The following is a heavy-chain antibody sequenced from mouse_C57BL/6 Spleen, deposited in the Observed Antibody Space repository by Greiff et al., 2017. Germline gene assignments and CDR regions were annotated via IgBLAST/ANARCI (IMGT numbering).Heavy chain of an antibody. CDR1: GFTFSSYA. V-gene: IGHV5-4*01. J-gene: IGHJ2*01. CDR3: ARDRLLDY. CDR2: ISDGGSYT. Sequence: EVQLVESGGGLVKPGGSLKLSCAASGFTFSSYAMSWVRQTPEKRLEWVATISDGGSYTYYPDNVKGRFTISRDNAKNNLYLQMSHLKSEDTAMYYCARDRLLDYWRQGTTLTVSS. D-gene: IGHD1-2*01.